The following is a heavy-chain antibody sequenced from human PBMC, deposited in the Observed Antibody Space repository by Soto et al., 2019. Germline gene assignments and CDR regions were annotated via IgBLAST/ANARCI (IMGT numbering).Heavy chain of an antibody. CDR1: GYSFTSYW. D-gene: IGHD3-22*01. CDR2: IYPGDSDT. CDR3: ARQVTVVVTRDAFDI. V-gene: IGHV5-51*01. J-gene: IGHJ3*02. Sequence: GESLKISCKGSGYSFTSYWMGWVRQMPGKGLEWMGTIYPGDSDTRYSPSFQAQVPISADKSISTAYLQWSSLKASDTAMYYCARQVTVVVTRDAFDIWGQGTMVTVSS.